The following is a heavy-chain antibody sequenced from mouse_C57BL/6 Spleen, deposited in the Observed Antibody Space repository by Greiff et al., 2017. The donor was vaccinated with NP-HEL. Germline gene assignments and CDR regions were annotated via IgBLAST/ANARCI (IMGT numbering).Heavy chain of an antibody. CDR3: ARALTTAYYYAMDY. J-gene: IGHJ4*01. CDR1: GYAFSSYW. D-gene: IGHD1-2*01. CDR2: IYPGDGDT. V-gene: IGHV1-80*01. Sequence: QVQLQQSGAELVKPGASVKISCKASGYAFSSYWMNWVKQRPGKGLEWIGQIYPGDGDTTYNGKFKGKATLTADKSSSTAYMQLSSLTSDDSAVYFCARALTTAYYYAMDYWGQGTSVTVSS.